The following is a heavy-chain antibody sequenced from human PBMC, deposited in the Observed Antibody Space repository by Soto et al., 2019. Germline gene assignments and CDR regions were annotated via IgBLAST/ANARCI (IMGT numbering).Heavy chain of an antibody. CDR2: ISRTNNYI. Sequence: GGSLRLSCSPSGFTFTRYSMNWVRQAPGKGLEWVSSISRTNNYIYYGGSMKGRFTISRDNAKNSLYLEMNRLRAEDTAVYYCARESEDLTSNFDYWGQGTLVTVSS. CDR1: GFTFTRYS. CDR3: ARESEDLTSNFDY. V-gene: IGHV3-21*06. J-gene: IGHJ4*02.